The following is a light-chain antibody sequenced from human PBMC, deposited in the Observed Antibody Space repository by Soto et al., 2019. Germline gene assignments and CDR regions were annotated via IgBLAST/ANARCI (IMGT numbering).Light chain of an antibody. CDR2: EVT. Sequence: QSALTQPPSASGSPGQSVTISCTGTSSDVGRYNYVSWYQQHPGKAPKLMIYEVTKRPSGVPDRFSGSKSGNTASLTVSGLQAEDEADYFCTSYADSKYVFGTGTKVTVL. V-gene: IGLV2-8*01. J-gene: IGLJ1*01. CDR3: TSYADSKYV. CDR1: SSDVGRYNY.